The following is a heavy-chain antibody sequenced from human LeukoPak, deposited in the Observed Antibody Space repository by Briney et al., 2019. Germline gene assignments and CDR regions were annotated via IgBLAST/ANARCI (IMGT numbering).Heavy chain of an antibody. D-gene: IGHD5-24*01. Sequence: PETLCVTCSVSGASVSAGSYYGSWIRQPPGEGLEWIGYLYYSGNTNYSPSLSGRVSTTIDTSKNHFSLNLTSVTAADTAVYYCARGPSTCREDYFDYWGLGTLVSVSS. CDR2: LYYSGNT. CDR1: GASVSAGSYY. J-gene: IGHJ4*02. CDR3: ARGPSTCREDYFDY. V-gene: IGHV4-61*03.